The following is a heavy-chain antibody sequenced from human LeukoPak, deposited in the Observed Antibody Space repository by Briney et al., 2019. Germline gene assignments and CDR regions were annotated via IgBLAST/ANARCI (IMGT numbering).Heavy chain of an antibody. V-gene: IGHV1-46*01. CDR3: AGANSAYYLANDDY. CDR1: GYTFSSHY. D-gene: IGHD3-22*01. J-gene: IGHJ4*02. Sequence: ASVKVSCKASGYTFSSHYMHWVRQAPGRGLEWMGVISPSGDATLYAQKFQGRVTMTRDTSTSTLYMDLSSLRSEDTAVYYCAGANSAYYLANDDYWGQGTLVTVSS. CDR2: ISPSGDAT.